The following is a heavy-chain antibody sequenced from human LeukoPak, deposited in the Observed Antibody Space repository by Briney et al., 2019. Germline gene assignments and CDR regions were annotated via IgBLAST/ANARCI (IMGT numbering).Heavy chain of an antibody. D-gene: IGHD2-2*01. CDR3: ARQYCSSFTCYGILGFYFDY. J-gene: IGHJ4*02. CDR1: GGSISSYY. CDR2: IYYSGST. V-gene: IGHV4-59*08. Sequence: RSSETLSLTCTVSGGSISSYYWSWIRQPPGKGLEWIGYIYYSGSTNYNPSLKSRVTISVDTSKNQFSLKLSSVTAADTAVYYCARQYCSSFTCYGILGFYFDYWGQGNLATVSS.